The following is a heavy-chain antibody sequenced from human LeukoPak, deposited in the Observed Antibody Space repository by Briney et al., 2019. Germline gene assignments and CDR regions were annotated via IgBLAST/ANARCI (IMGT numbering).Heavy chain of an antibody. CDR3: ARVSLVGATTSRVAFDI. CDR2: ISAYNGNT. CDR1: GYTFTSYG. Sequence: ASVKVSCKASGYTFTSYGISWVRQAPGQGLERMGWISAYNGNTNYAQKLQGRVTMTTDTSTSTAYMELRSLRSDDTAVYYCARVSLVGATTSRVAFDIWGQGTMVTVSS. V-gene: IGHV1-18*01. J-gene: IGHJ3*02. D-gene: IGHD1-26*01.